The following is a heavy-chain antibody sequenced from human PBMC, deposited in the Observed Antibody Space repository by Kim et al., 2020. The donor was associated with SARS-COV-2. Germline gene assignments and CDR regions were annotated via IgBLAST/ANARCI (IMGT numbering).Heavy chain of an antibody. V-gene: IGHV3-9*01. CDR2: ISWNSGSI. CDR1: GFTFDDYA. CDR3: AKVLCSSTSCYSRYDY. Sequence: GGSLRLSCAASGFTFDDYAMHWVRQAPGKGLEWVSGISWNSGSIGYADSVKGRFTISRDNTKNSLYLQMNSLRAEDTALYYCAKVLCSSTSCYSRYDYWGQGTLVTVSS. J-gene: IGHJ4*02. D-gene: IGHD2-2*02.